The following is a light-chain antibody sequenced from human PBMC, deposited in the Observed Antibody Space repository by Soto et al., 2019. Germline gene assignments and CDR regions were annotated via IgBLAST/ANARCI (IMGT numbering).Light chain of an antibody. V-gene: IGKV3-20*01. CDR3: QQYGSSPNT. Sequence: ESVLTQSPGTLSLSPGERATLSCRASQSVSSNFLAWYQQKPGQAPRLLIYGASSRVTGIPDRFSGSGSGTDFTLTISRLEPEDFAVYYCQQYGSSPNTFGQGTRLEIK. CDR2: GAS. J-gene: IGKJ5*01. CDR1: QSVSSNF.